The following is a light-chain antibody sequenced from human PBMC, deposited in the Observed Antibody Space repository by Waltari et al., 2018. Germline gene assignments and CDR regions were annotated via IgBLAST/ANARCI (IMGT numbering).Light chain of an antibody. Sequence: SSELTQDPAVSVALGQTVRITCQGDSLRSNYASWYQQKPGQAPVLVIYAKNNRPSGIPDRLSGYSSGNPPSLTITGAAAEDEADYYCDSRDSSANHVVFGGGTKLTVL. CDR3: DSRDSSANHVV. J-gene: IGLJ2*01. CDR1: SLRSNY. CDR2: AKN. V-gene: IGLV3-19*01.